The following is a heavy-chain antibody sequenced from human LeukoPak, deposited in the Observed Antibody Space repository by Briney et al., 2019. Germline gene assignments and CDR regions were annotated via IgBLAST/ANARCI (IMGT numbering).Heavy chain of an antibody. CDR3: TKWSTSGSYYTE. J-gene: IGHJ4*02. D-gene: IGHD3-10*01. CDR1: GFTVSTNY. V-gene: IGHV3-53*01. CDR2: IYSGGRT. Sequence: GGSLRLSCAASGFTVSTNYMSWVRQAPGKGLEWVSVIYSGGRTYYADSVKGRFTISRDNSKNTLYLQMNSLRAEDTAVYYCTKWSTSGSYYTEWGQGTLVIVSS.